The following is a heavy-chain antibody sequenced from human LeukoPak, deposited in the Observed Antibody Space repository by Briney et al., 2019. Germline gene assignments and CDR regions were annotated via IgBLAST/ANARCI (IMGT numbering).Heavy chain of an antibody. CDR3: ARARRGYDAY. D-gene: IGHD5-12*01. J-gene: IGHJ4*02. Sequence: GGSLRLSCAASGFTSSSYWMSWVRQAPGKGLEWVANIKQDGSEKYYVDSVKGRFTISRDNAKNSLYLQMNSLRAEDTAVYYCARARRGYDAYWGQGTLVTVSS. V-gene: IGHV3-7*01. CDR2: IKQDGSEK. CDR1: GFTSSSYW.